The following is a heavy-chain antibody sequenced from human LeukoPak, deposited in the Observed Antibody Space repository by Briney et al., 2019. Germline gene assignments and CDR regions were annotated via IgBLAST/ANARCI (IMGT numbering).Heavy chain of an antibody. V-gene: IGHV4-59*01. CDR3: ARIVATIWGRDYYYYMDV. Sequence: PSETLSLTCTVSGGSISSYYWSWIRQPPGKGLEWIGYIYYSGSTNYNPSLKSRVTISVDTSKNQFSLKLSSVTAADTAVYYCARIVATIWGRDYYYYMDVWGKGTTVTISS. CDR1: GGSISSYY. D-gene: IGHD5-12*01. J-gene: IGHJ6*03. CDR2: IYYSGST.